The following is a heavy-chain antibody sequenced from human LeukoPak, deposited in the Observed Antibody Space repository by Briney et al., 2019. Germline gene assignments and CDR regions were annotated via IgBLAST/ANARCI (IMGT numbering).Heavy chain of an antibody. CDR3: ARDLGDSSGWYVGQHGFDY. V-gene: IGHV4-61*09. J-gene: IGHJ4*02. Sequence: SETLSLTCTVSGGSISSGSYYWSWIRQPAGKGLEWIGHIYTSGSSNYNPALKSRVTISVDTSKNQFSLKLSSVTAADTAVYYCARDLGDSSGWYVGQHGFDYWCRGTLVIVSS. CDR2: IYTSGSS. D-gene: IGHD6-19*01. CDR1: GGSISSGSYY.